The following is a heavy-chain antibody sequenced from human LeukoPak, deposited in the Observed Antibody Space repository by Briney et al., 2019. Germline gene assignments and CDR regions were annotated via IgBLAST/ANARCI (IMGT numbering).Heavy chain of an antibody. V-gene: IGHV1-2*02. CDR2: INPNRGGT. D-gene: IGHD3-10*01. CDR1: GYTFTGYY. J-gene: IGHJ5*02. Sequence: VAAVKVSCKASGYTFTGYYMHWVRQAPGQGVEWMGWINPNRGGTNYAQKFQGRVTMTRDTAISTAYMELSSLRSEDTAVYYCATSKYYYGSGSTQVGFDPWGQGTLVTVSS. CDR3: ATSKYYYGSGSTQVGFDP.